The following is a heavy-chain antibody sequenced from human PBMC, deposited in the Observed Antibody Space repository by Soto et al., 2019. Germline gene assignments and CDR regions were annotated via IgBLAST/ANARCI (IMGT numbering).Heavy chain of an antibody. V-gene: IGHV1-3*01. Sequence: GASVKVSCKASGYTFTSYSMHWVRHAPGQRLEWMGWINAGNGNTKYSQKFQGRVTITRDTSASTAYMELSSLRSEDTAVYYCAREMGSYCTNGVCDRDYYYYYGMDVWGQGTTVTVSS. CDR3: AREMGSYCTNGVCDRDYYYYYGMDV. CDR2: INAGNGNT. J-gene: IGHJ6*02. D-gene: IGHD2-8*01. CDR1: GYTFTSYS.